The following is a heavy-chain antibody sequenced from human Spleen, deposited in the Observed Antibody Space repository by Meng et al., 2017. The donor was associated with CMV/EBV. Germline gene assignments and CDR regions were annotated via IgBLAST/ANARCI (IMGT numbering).Heavy chain of an antibody. CDR2: IYSGGSP. CDR3: ARDSAYYDFWSGSNYWYFDL. CDR1: GFTFSSYA. J-gene: IGHJ2*01. V-gene: IGHV3-66*02. D-gene: IGHD3-3*01. Sequence: ETLSLTCAASGFTFSSYAMSWVRQAPGKGLEWVSIIYSGGSPFYADSVKGRFTTSRDNSKNTVFLQMDSLRHEDTAVYYCARDSAYYDFWSGSNYWYFDLWGRGTLVTVSS.